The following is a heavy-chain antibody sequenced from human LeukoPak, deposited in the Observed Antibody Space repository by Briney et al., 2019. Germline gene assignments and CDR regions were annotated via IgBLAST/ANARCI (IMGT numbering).Heavy chain of an antibody. Sequence: PSETLSLTCTVSGGPISSGDYYWSWIRQPPGKGLEWIGYIYYSGSTYYNPSLKSRVTISVDTSKNQFSLKLSSVTAADTAVYYCARGEIVVVPAANWFDPWGQGTLVTVSS. D-gene: IGHD2-2*01. CDR1: GGPISSGDYY. J-gene: IGHJ5*02. CDR2: IYYSGST. V-gene: IGHV4-30-4*08. CDR3: ARGEIVVVPAANWFDP.